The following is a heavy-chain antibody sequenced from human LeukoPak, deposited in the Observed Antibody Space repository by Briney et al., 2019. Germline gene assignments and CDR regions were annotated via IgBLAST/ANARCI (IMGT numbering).Heavy chain of an antibody. V-gene: IGHV4-4*07. CDR1: GDSISSQY. J-gene: IGHJ4*02. CDR2: IYPSGNN. D-gene: IGHD3-16*01. Sequence: SETLSLTCTVSGDSISSQYWSWIRQPAGKGLEWIGGIYPSGNNKYNPSLKSRVTMSVDTSKNQFSLKLSSVTAADTAVYYCARGGETAPFDSWGQGTLVTVSS. CDR3: ARGGETAPFDS.